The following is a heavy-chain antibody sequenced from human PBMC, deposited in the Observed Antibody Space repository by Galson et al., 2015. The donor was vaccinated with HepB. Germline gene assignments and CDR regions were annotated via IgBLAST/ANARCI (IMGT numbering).Heavy chain of an antibody. CDR3: ARGRRGDYFDY. V-gene: IGHV3-11*06. CDR2: ISSSGSYT. J-gene: IGHJ4*02. Sequence: SLRLSCAASGFTFTDYYMTWIRQAPGKGLECVSYISSSGSYTNYADSVKGRFTISRDNAKNSLYLRMNSLRAEDTAVYYCARGRRGDYFDYWGQGALVTVSS. CDR1: GFTFTDYY.